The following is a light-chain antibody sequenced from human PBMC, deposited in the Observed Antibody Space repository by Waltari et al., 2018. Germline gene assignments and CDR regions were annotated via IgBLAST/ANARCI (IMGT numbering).Light chain of an antibody. CDR1: QGVRSY. V-gene: IGKV3-11*01. J-gene: IGKJ4*01. CDR3: QQRSNWLT. Sequence: ELVLTQSPATLSLSPGERATLPCRASQGVRSYLVWYQQKPGQAPRLLIDEAATRATGIPGRFSGSGSGTDFTLTISSLEPEDFAVYYCQQRSNWLTFGGGTKVEIK. CDR2: EAA.